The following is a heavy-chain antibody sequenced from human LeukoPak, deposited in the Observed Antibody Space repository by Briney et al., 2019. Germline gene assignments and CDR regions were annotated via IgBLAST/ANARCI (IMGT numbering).Heavy chain of an antibody. CDR3: ARGMRGSSAFDY. J-gene: IGHJ4*02. V-gene: IGHV3-74*01. CDR1: GLTFTRYW. CDR2: INSAGNTT. Sequence: GASLRLSCAATGLTFTRYWMHWVRQTPGKGLVWVSRINSAGNTTDYAESVKGRFSISRDNSKNTLSLQMNNLRVEDTAVYYCARGMRGSSAFDYWGQGTLVTVSS. D-gene: IGHD3-16*01.